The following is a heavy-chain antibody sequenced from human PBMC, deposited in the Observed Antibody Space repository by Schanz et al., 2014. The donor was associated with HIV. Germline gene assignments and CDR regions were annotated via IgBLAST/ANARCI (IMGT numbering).Heavy chain of an antibody. J-gene: IGHJ6*02. CDR3: ARRESDGALDV. CDR1: GYIFTNYG. D-gene: IGHD2-21*02. V-gene: IGHV1-18*01. CDR2: ISAYNDKT. Sequence: QVQLVQSGAEVKKPGASVTVSCETSGYIFTNYGISWMRQAPGQGLEWMGWISAYNDKTSYAQKVQGRVTMTTDTSTNTAYMDLRSLRSDDTAVYHCARRESDGALDVWGPGTTVIVSS.